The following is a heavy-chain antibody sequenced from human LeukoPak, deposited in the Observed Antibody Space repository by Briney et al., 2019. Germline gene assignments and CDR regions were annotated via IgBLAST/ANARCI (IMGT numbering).Heavy chain of an antibody. V-gene: IGHV3-7*01. Sequence: RGSLRLSCAASGFTFSSYWMSWVRQAPGKGLEWVANIKQDGSEKYYVDSVKGRFTISRDNAKNSLYLQMNSLRAEDTAVYYCARSRLRYFDWLLSDAFDIWGQGTMVTVSS. CDR2: IKQDGSEK. CDR1: GFTFSSYW. J-gene: IGHJ3*02. CDR3: ARSRLRYFDWLLSDAFDI. D-gene: IGHD3-9*01.